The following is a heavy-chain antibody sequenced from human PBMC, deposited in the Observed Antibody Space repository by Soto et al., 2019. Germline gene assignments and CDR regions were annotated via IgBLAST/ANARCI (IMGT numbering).Heavy chain of an antibody. CDR1: GYTLTELS. D-gene: IGHD3-3*01. CDR3: ATDRSITIFGVVVAATFWFDP. Sequence: ASVKVSCKVSGYTLTELSMHWVRQAPGKGLEWMGGFDPEDGETTYAQKFQGRVTMTEDTSTDTAYMELSSLRSEDTAVYYCATDRSITIFGVVVAATFWFDPWGQGTLVTVSS. V-gene: IGHV1-24*01. CDR2: FDPEDGET. J-gene: IGHJ5*02.